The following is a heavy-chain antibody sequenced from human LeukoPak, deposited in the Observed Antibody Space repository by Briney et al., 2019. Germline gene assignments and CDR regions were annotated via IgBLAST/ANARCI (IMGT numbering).Heavy chain of an antibody. CDR3: ATLARFIGELTHATKDYFDY. CDR1: GYTLTELS. V-gene: IGHV1-24*01. D-gene: IGHD1-26*01. J-gene: IGHJ4*02. Sequence: GASVKVSCKVSGYTLTELSMHWVRQAPGKGLEWMGGFDPEDGETIYAQKFQGRVTMTEDTSTDTAYMELSSLRSEDTAVYYCATLARFIGELTHATKDYFDYWGQGTLVTVSS. CDR2: FDPEDGET.